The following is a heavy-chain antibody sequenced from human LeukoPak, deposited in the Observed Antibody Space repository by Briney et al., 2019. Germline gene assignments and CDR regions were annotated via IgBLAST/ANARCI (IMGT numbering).Heavy chain of an antibody. CDR2: IIPIIGIA. CDR1: GGTFSSYT. CDR3: ARVGGDYGDYNWYYYYGMDV. V-gene: IGHV1-69*02. Sequence: SVKVSCKATGGTFSSYTINWVRQAPGQGLEWMGNIIPIIGIANYAQKFQGTVTITADKSTSTAYMELSSLRSEDTAVYYCARVGGDYGDYNWYYYYGMDVWGQGTTVTVSS. D-gene: IGHD4-17*01. J-gene: IGHJ6*02.